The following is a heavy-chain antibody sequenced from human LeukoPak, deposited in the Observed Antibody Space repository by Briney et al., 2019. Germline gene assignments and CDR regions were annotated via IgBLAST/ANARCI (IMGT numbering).Heavy chain of an antibody. Sequence: PGGSLRLSCAAFGFTFDNYAMHWVRQAPGKGLEWVSSISWNSANIAYADSVKGRFTISRDNAKNSLYLHMNSLRPEDMALYYCVKDTSGASQYFQYWGHGTVVTVSS. V-gene: IGHV3-9*03. J-gene: IGHJ1*01. CDR1: GFTFDNYA. D-gene: IGHD2-15*01. CDR2: ISWNSANI. CDR3: VKDTSGASQYFQY.